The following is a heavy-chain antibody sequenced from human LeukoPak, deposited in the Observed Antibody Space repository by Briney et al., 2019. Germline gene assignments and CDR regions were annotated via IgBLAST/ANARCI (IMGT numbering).Heavy chain of an antibody. J-gene: IGHJ5*02. CDR1: GFTFSDYY. Sequence: GGSLRLSCAASGFTFSDYYMSWIRQAPGKGLEWVSYISSSGSTIYYADSVKGRFTISRDNAKNSLYLQMNSLRAEDTAVYYCARGGEIVVVITTTPSWFDPWGQGTLVTVSS. CDR3: ARGGEIVVVITTTPSWFDP. CDR2: ISSSGSTI. V-gene: IGHV3-11*01. D-gene: IGHD3-22*01.